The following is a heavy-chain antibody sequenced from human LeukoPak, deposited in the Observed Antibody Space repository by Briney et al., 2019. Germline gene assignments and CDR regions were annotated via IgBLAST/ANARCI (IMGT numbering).Heavy chain of an antibody. CDR2: IYYSGNT. J-gene: IGHJ4*02. V-gene: IGHV4-61*01. Sequence: SETLSLTCTVSGGFVSSNNYYWSWIRQPPGKGLEWIRNIYYSGNTNYNPSLKGRVTTSVVTSKNQFSLRLSYVTPADTAVYYCATERSPWAGGSWYYFDHWGQGALVTVSS. D-gene: IGHD1-26*01. CDR3: ATERSPWAGGSWYYFDH. CDR1: GGFVSSNNYY.